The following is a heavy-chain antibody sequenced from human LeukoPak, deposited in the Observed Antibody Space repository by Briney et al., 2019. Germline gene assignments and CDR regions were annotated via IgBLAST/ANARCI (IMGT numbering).Heavy chain of an antibody. CDR1: GFTFSSYA. CDR3: AKGGLRLYFGQFHY. D-gene: IGHD3-10*01. V-gene: IGHV3-9*01. Sequence: GGSLRLSCAASGFTFSSYAMSWVRQAPGKGLEWVSGISWNGGIIGYADSVKGRFTISRDSAKNSLYLQMNSLRVEDTALYYCAKGGLRLYFGQFHYWGQGTLVTVSS. J-gene: IGHJ4*02. CDR2: ISWNGGII.